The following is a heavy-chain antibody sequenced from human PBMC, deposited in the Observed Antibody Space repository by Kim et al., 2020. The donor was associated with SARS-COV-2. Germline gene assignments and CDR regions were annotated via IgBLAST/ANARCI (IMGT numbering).Heavy chain of an antibody. D-gene: IGHD2-2*01. Sequence: SVKGRFTISRDNSENTLSLQMNSLRAEDTAVYYCAKEYRASWEYYFYGMDVWGQGTTVTVS. J-gene: IGHJ6*02. V-gene: IGHV3-30*02. CDR3: AKEYRASWEYYFYGMDV.